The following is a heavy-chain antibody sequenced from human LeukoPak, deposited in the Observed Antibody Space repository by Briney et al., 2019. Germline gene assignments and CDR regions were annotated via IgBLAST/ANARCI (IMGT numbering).Heavy chain of an antibody. J-gene: IGHJ4*02. CDR2: IKQDGSGK. V-gene: IGHV3-7*03. Sequence: GSLRLSCAASGFTFSSYWMSWVRQAPGKGLEWVANIKQDGSGKYYVDSVKGRFTSSRDNAKNSLYLQMNSLRAEDTAIYYCANPFYGSGPRGYWGQGTLVTVSS. CDR3: ANPFYGSGPRGY. D-gene: IGHD3-10*01. CDR1: GFTFSSYW.